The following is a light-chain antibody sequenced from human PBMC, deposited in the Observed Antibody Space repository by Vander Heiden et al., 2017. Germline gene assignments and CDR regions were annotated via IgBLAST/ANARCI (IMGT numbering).Light chain of an antibody. Sequence: SYVLTPPPSASVAAGKTASTSSGGTNIGAYGVHWYQQKPGHAPVLVVYEDGAGRSGGPARFSGSNSGNTATLTISRVEVGDEADYSCQVWDRTSDHVVFGGGTKLTVL. J-gene: IGLJ2*01. CDR1: NIGAYG. CDR3: QVWDRTSDHVV. V-gene: IGLV3-21*03. CDR2: EDG.